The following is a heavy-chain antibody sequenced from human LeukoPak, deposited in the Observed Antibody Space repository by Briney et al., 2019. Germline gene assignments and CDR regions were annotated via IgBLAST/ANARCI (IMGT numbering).Heavy chain of an antibody. CDR2: IKPDGSQK. D-gene: IGHD1-1*01. J-gene: IGHJ4*02. CDR1: GFTFTNSW. V-gene: IGHV3-7*05. Sequence: GGSLRLSCAASGFTFTNSWMSWVRQAPGKGLEWVANIKPDGSQKYYVDSVKGRFTISRDNAKNSPYLQMNSLRAEDTAVYYCARVNTNWPLDYWGQGTLVTVSS. CDR3: ARVNTNWPLDY.